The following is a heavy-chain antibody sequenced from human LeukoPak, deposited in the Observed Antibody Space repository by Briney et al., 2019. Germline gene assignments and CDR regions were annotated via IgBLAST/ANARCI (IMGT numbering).Heavy chain of an antibody. V-gene: IGHV3-48*04. Sequence: GGSLRLSCAASGFTFNTYGMNWVRQAPGKGLEWVSYISSSGSTIYYADSVKGRFTISRDNAKNSLYLQMNSLRAEDTAVYYCARSWLDYFDYWGQGTLVTVSS. CDR2: ISSSGSTI. CDR1: GFTFNTYG. CDR3: ARSWLDYFDY. J-gene: IGHJ4*02. D-gene: IGHD5-18*01.